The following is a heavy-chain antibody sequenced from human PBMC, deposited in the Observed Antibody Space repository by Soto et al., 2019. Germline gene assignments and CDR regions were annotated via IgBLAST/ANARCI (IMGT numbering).Heavy chain of an antibody. CDR1: GYTFTSYG. D-gene: IGHD6-19*01. V-gene: IGHV1-18*04. J-gene: IGHJ6*02. CDR3: ARDPIAVAGTYYYGMDV. Sequence: ASVTVSCKSSGYTFTSYGISWVRQAPGQGLEWMGWISAYNGNTNYAQKLQGRVTMTTDTSTSTAYMELRSLRSDDTAVYYCARDPIAVAGTYYYGMDVWGQGTTVTVSS. CDR2: ISAYNGNT.